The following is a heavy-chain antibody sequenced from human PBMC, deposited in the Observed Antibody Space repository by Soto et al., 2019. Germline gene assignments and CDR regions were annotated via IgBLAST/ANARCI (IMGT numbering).Heavy chain of an antibody. CDR3: ARDRIALELRLYYGMDV. J-gene: IGHJ6*02. CDR1: GFTFSSYG. D-gene: IGHD1-26*01. CDR2: IWYDGSNK. Sequence: QVQLVEFGGGVVQPGRSLRLSCAASGFTFSSYGMHWVRQAPGKGLEWVAVIWYDGSNKYYADSVRGRFTISRDNSKNTLYLQMNSLRAEDTAVYYCARDRIALELRLYYGMDVWGQGTTVTVSS. V-gene: IGHV3-33*01.